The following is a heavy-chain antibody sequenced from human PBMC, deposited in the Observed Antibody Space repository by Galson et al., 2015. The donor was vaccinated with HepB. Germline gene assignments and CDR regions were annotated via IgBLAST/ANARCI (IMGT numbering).Heavy chain of an antibody. Sequence: SVKVSCKVSGNSLSELSIHWVRQAPGKGLEWMGGFDPEDGEPIYAQKFQGRVTLTEDTSTDTAYMEVSSVGSEDTAVYFCATSVPGYLLTGYPYYIYAMDVWGQGTTVTVSS. V-gene: IGHV1-24*01. CDR2: FDPEDGEP. J-gene: IGHJ6*02. CDR1: GNSLSELS. D-gene: IGHD3-9*01. CDR3: ATSVPGYLLTGYPYYIYAMDV.